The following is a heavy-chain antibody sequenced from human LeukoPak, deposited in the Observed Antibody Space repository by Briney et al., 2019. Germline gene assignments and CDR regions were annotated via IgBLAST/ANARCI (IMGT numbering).Heavy chain of an antibody. CDR3: ARAAVYSSGWYFDY. Sequence: SETLSLTCTVSGGSISSYYWSWIRQPPGKGLEWIGYIYYSGSTNYNPSLKSRVTISVDTSKNQFSLKLSSVAAADTAVYYCARAAVYSSGWYFDYWGQGTLVTVSS. CDR1: GGSISSYY. V-gene: IGHV4-59*01. J-gene: IGHJ4*02. D-gene: IGHD6-19*01. CDR2: IYYSGST.